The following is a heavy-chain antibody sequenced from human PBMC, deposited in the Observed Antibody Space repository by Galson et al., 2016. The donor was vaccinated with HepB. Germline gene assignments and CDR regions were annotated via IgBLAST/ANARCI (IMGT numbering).Heavy chain of an antibody. V-gene: IGHV1-69*06. CDR1: GGTFSSYA. D-gene: IGHD3-10*01. CDR3: ARGVLPTPNLNWFDP. CDR2: IIPIFGTS. Sequence: SVKVSCKASGGTFSSYAISWVRQAPGQGLEWMAGIIPIFGTSNYAQKFQGRVTLTADKSTSTAYMELSSLRSEDTAVYYCARGVLPTPNLNWFDPWGQGTLVTVSS. J-gene: IGHJ5*02.